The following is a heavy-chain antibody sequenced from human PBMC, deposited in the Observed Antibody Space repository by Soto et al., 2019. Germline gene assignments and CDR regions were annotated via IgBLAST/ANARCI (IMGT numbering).Heavy chain of an antibody. Sequence: QVQLVASGGGVVQQGRSLTLSCEASGFTFRRHAIHWVRQAPCKGLEWVAVISRDGSNEYYEDSVKGRFTISRDNSKNTLFLQLNSLRLEDTAVYYCARSRNGGVADSFDYWGQGTLVTVSS. CDR2: ISRDGSNE. CDR3: ARSRNGGVADSFDY. D-gene: IGHD3-10*01. CDR1: GFTFRRHA. J-gene: IGHJ4*02. V-gene: IGHV3-30-3*01.